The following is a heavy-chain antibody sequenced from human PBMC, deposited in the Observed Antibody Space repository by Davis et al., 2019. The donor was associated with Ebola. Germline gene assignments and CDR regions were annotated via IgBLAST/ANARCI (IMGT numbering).Heavy chain of an antibody. J-gene: IGHJ6*02. CDR2: IWYDGSNK. CDR1: GFTFDDYA. V-gene: IGHV3-33*08. Sequence: GGPLRLSCAASGFTFDDYAMHWVRQAPGKGLEWVAVIWYDGSNKYYADSVKGRFTISRDNSKNTLYLQMNSLRAEDTAVYYCAREVVRASYYYYGMDVWGQGTTVTVSS. D-gene: IGHD3-22*01. CDR3: AREVVRASYYYYGMDV.